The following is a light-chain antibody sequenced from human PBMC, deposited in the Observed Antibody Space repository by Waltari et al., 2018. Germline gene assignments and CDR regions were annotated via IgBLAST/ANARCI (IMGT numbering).Light chain of an antibody. J-gene: IGLJ3*02. V-gene: IGLV7-43*01. CDR3: LLYYGVNWV. CDR1: TGAVTSGYY. Sequence: QTVVTQEPSLTVSPGGTVTLTCASSTGAVTSGYYPNWFQQKPGQAPRALIYSTSNKQSWTPARFSGSLLGGKAALTLSGVQPEDEAEYYCLLYYGVNWVFGGGTKLTVL. CDR2: STS.